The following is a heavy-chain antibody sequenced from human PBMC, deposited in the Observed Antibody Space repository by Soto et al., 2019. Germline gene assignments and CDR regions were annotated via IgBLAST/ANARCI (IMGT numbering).Heavy chain of an antibody. Sequence: QVQLVQSGADVKKPGASVKVSCKASGYTFTSYGISWVRQAPGQGLEWMGWISAHNGRTKYAPTFQDRVTMTTETPTRTVYMELGSLRSADTAVYYSARDLYFSSGRYVDHDALDIWGQGTVVTVSS. J-gene: IGHJ3*02. CDR3: ARDLYFSSGRYVDHDALDI. V-gene: IGHV1-18*01. CDR1: GYTFTSYG. CDR2: ISAHNGRT. D-gene: IGHD6-19*01.